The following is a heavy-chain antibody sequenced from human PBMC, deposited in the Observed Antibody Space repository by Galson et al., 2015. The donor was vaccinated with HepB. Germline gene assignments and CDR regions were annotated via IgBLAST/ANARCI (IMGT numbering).Heavy chain of an antibody. CDR1: GFTFSSYA. V-gene: IGHV3-30-3*01. CDR2: ISYDGSNK. CDR3: ARMGLLGYCSSTSCYTAPFDY. Sequence: SLRLSCAASGFTFSSYAMHWVRQAPGKGLEWVAVISYDGSNKYYADSVKGRFTISRDNSKNTLYLQMNSLRAEDTAVYYCARMGLLGYCSSTSCYTAPFDYWGQGTLVTVSS. D-gene: IGHD2-2*02. J-gene: IGHJ4*02.